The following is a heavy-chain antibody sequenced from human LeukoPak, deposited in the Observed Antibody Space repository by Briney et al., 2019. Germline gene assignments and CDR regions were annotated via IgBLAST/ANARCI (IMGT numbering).Heavy chain of an antibody. CDR3: AREWNYESSGYFFYY. V-gene: IGHV1-69*13. CDR2: IIPLLGTA. J-gene: IGHJ4*02. Sequence: ASVKVSCKASGDTFSRYGISWVRQAPGQGLEWMGGIIPLLGTANYAQKFQGRVTIIADESTSTVYMELNSLRFEDTAVYYCAREWNYESSGYFFYYWGQGTLVTVSS. D-gene: IGHD3-22*01. CDR1: GDTFSRYG.